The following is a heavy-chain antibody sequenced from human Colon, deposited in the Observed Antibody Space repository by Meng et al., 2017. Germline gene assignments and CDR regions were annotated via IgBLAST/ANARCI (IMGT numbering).Heavy chain of an antibody. J-gene: IGHJ4*02. CDR1: GGSVSSGDYY. CDR3: ARVRITIFGVVSTFDY. V-gene: IGHV4-61*08. CDR2: INHSGST. D-gene: IGHD3-3*01. Sequence: QVQRQESGPGLGRPSETLSLTFTVSGGSVSSGDYYWSWIRQPPGKGLEWIGEINHSGSTNYNPSLKSRVTISVDTSKNQFSLKLSSVTAADTAVYYCARVRITIFGVVSTFDYWGQGTLVTVSS.